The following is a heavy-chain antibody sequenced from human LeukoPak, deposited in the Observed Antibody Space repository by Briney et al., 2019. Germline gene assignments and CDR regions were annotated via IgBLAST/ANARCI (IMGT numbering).Heavy chain of an antibody. V-gene: IGHV4-59*08. J-gene: IGHJ2*01. CDR2: IYYSGST. Sequence: SETLSLTCTVSGGSISSYYWSWIRQPPGKGLEWIGYIYYSGSTNYNPSLKSRVTISVDTSKNQFSLKPSSVTAADTAVYYCARHAAVAGERPAGNFDLWGRGTLVTVSS. CDR1: GGSISSYY. D-gene: IGHD6-19*01. CDR3: ARHAAVAGERPAGNFDL.